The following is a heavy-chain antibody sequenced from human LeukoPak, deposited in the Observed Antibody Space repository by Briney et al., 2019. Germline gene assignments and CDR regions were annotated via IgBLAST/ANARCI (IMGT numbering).Heavy chain of an antibody. Sequence: GESLKISCKGSEYTIPNYWIGWVRQMPGKGLEWMGIIYLGDSDTRYSPSFQGQVTISADKSISTAYLQWSSLKASDAAMYFCASSSIMFGGIIVPDSFDIWGQGTMVTVSS. J-gene: IGHJ3*02. CDR3: ASSSIMFGGIIVPDSFDI. D-gene: IGHD3-16*02. CDR2: IYLGDSDT. CDR1: EYTIPNYW. V-gene: IGHV5-51*01.